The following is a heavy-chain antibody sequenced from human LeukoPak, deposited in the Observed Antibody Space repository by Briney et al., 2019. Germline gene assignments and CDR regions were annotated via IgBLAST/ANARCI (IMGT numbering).Heavy chain of an antibody. CDR2: IYYSGST. CDR3: ASISRYYYDSSGYRYYYYYMDV. CDR1: GGSISSSSYY. J-gene: IGHJ6*03. Sequence: PSETLSLTCTVSGGSISSSSYYWGWIRQPPGKGLEWIGSIYYSGSTYYNPSLKSRVTISVDTSKNQFSLKLSSVTAADTAVYYRASISRYYYDSSGYRYYYYYMDVWGKGTTVTISS. D-gene: IGHD3-22*01. V-gene: IGHV4-39*01.